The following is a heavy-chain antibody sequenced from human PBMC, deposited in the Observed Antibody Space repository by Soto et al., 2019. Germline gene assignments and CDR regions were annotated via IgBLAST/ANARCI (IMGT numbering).Heavy chain of an antibody. CDR2: IYWDDDK. CDR1: GFSLSSSGVG. D-gene: IGHD1-7*01. Sequence: QITLKESGPTRVKPTQTLTLTCIFSGFSLSSSGVGVGWIRQPPGKARQWLAFIYWDDDKHYSPSLRSRLTITKDTTKHHAVLTVSNTDPLDKASYYRALRRSPAVQNWNSGYSAFCGKGTLVTVSS. V-gene: IGHV2-5*02. CDR3: ALRRSPAVQNWNSGYSAF. J-gene: IGHJ4*02.